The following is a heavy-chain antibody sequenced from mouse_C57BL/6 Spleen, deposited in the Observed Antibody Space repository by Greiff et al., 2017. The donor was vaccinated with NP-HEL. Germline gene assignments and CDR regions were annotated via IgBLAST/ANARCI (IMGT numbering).Heavy chain of an antibody. CDR1: GYTFTSYG. Sequence: VQLQQSGAELARPGASVKLSCKASGYTFTSYGISWVKQRTGQGLEWIGEIYPRSGNTYYNEKFKGKATLTADKSSSTAYMELRSLTSEDSAVYFCARPLLYAMDYWGQGTSVTGSS. J-gene: IGHJ4*01. CDR2: IYPRSGNT. V-gene: IGHV1-81*01. CDR3: ARPLLYAMDY.